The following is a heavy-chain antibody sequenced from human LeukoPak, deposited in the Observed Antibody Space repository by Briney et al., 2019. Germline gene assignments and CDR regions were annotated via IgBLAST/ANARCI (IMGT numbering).Heavy chain of an antibody. J-gene: IGHJ4*02. D-gene: IGHD6-19*01. Sequence: PGGSLGLSCAASGFTFDDYAMHWVRQAPGKGLEWVSGISWNSGSIGYADSVKGRFTISRDNAKNSLYLQMNSLRAEDTALYYCAKDRGAVAVGGYFDYWGQGTLVTVSS. V-gene: IGHV3-9*01. CDR3: AKDRGAVAVGGYFDY. CDR1: GFTFDDYA. CDR2: ISWNSGSI.